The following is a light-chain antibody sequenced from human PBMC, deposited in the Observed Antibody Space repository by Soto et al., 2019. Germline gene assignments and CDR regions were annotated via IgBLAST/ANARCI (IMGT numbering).Light chain of an antibody. CDR2: KAS. CDR1: QSVGHW. CDR3: QNYTTYPYT. Sequence: DIQMTQSPSTLSASVRDRVTITCRASQSVGHWLAWYQQKPGKAPKLLIYKASTLESGVPSRFSGSGFGTEFTLTISSLQPDDFATYYCQNYTTYPYTLGQGNKLEIK. V-gene: IGKV1-5*03. J-gene: IGKJ2*01.